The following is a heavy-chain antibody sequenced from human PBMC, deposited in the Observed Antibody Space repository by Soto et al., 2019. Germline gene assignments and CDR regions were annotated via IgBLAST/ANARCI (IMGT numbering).Heavy chain of an antibody. D-gene: IGHD2-15*01. V-gene: IGHV4-59*01. J-gene: IGHJ4*01. CDR1: GGSISSYY. CDR3: ARDAGGPYDH. CDR2: IYYSGST. Sequence: PSETLSLTCTVSGGSISSYYWSWIRQPAGKGLGWIGYIYYSGSTTYNPSLKSRVTMSADTSKDQFSLKLNSVTAADTAVYYCARDAGGPYDHWGPGSLVTSPQ.